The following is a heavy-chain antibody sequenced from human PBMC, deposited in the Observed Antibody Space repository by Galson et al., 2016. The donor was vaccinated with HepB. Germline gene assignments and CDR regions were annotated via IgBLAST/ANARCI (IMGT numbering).Heavy chain of an antibody. Sequence: ETLSLTCSVSGGPISGAYWSWTRQPPGKGLEWIAYMRDSGNTDYNPSLKSRVTISVDTSIHQFSLRLTSVTAGDTAVYYCARSGGSAGMHWGQGTLVTVSS. D-gene: IGHD3-16*01. CDR2: MRDSGNT. V-gene: IGHV4-59*08. J-gene: IGHJ1*01. CDR1: GGPISGAY. CDR3: ARSGGSAGMH.